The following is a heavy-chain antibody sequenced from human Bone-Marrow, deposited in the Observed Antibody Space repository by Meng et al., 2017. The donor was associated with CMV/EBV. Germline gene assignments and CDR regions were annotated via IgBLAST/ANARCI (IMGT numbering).Heavy chain of an antibody. CDR2: ITVYNGKT. V-gene: IGHV1-18*01. CDR1: GYTFSNFA. Sequence: ASVKVSCKSSGYTFSNFAVSWVRQAPGQGLEWMGWITVYNGKTKSAQKFQGRVTMTTDTSKSTAYMELRSLRSDDTAVYYCARVFLGKSAAIGGRYFDLWGRGTLVTVSS. CDR3: ARVFLGKSAAIGGRYFDL. D-gene: IGHD2-2*02. J-gene: IGHJ2*01.